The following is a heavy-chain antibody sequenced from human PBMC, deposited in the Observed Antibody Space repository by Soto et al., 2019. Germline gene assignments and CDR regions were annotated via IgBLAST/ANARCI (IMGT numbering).Heavy chain of an antibody. J-gene: IGHJ6*02. D-gene: IGHD5-18*01. CDR2: IIPIFGTA. V-gene: IGHV1-69*13. CDR3: ARLSGYSYGTYYYGMDV. CDR1: GGTFSSYA. Sequence: SVKVSCKASGGTFSSYAISWVRQAPGQGLEWMGGIIPIFGTANYAQKFQGRVTITADESTSTAYMELSSLRSEDTAVYYCARLSGYSYGTYYYGMDVWGQGTTVTVSS.